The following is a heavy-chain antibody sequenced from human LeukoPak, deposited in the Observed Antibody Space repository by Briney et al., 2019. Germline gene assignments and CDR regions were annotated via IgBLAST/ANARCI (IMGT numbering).Heavy chain of an antibody. CDR2: IKQDGSEK. CDR3: ARGWGYSSSSFDY. J-gene: IGHJ4*02. CDR1: GFTFTNYW. D-gene: IGHD6-13*01. Sequence: EGSLRLSCAVSGFTFTNYWMSWVCQAPGKGLEWVANIKQDGSEKYYVDSVKGRFTISRDNAKNSLYLQMNSLRAEDTAVYYCARGWGYSSSSFDYWGQGTLVTVSS. V-gene: IGHV3-7*01.